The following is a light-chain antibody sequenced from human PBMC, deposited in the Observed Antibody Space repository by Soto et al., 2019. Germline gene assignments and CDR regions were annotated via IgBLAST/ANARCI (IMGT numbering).Light chain of an antibody. Sequence: EIVLTQSPATLSLSPGARATLSCRASQSVGSYLAWYQQKPGQAPRLLIYDASSRATGIPARFSGSGSGTDFTLTISSLEPEDFAVYYCQQRSNWPLTFGGGTKVDIK. CDR1: QSVGSY. V-gene: IGKV3-11*01. CDR2: DAS. J-gene: IGKJ4*01. CDR3: QQRSNWPLT.